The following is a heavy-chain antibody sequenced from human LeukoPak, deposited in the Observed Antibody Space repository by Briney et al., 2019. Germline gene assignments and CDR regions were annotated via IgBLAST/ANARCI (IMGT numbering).Heavy chain of an antibody. CDR1: GYTFTSYY. CDR3: ARPTQGYYYMDV. Sequence: ASVKVSCKASGYTFTSYYMHWVRQAPGQGLEWMGIINPSGGATSYAQKFQGRVTMTRDTSTSTVYMELSSLRSEDTAVYYCARPTQGYYYMDVWGKGTTVTVSS. CDR2: INPSGGAT. V-gene: IGHV1-46*01. J-gene: IGHJ6*03.